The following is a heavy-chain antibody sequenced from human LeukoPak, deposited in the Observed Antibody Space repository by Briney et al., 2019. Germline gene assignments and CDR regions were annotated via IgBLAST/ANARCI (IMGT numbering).Heavy chain of an antibody. CDR2: IYHSGST. CDR1: GGSISSGGYY. V-gene: IGHV4-30-2*01. CDR3: AKARDDAFDI. J-gene: IGHJ3*02. Sequence: SETLSLTCTVSGGSISSGGYYWSWIRQPPGKGLEWIGYIYHSGSTYYNPSLKSRVTISVDRSKNQFSLKLSSVTAADTAVYYCAKARDDAFDIWGQGTMVTVSS.